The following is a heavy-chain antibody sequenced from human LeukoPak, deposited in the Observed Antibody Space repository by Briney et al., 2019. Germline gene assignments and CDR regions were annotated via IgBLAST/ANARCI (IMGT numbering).Heavy chain of an antibody. J-gene: IGHJ5*02. CDR1: GYSISSGYY. Sequence: SETLSLTCAVSGYSISSGYYWGWIRQPPGKGLEWIGSIYHSGSTYYNPSLKSRVTISVDTSKNQFSLKLSSVTAADTAVYYCARGKVLLWFGELLSTSNWFYPWGQGTLVTVSS. CDR2: IYHSGST. D-gene: IGHD3-10*01. CDR3: ARGKVLLWFGELLSTSNWFYP. V-gene: IGHV4-38-2*01.